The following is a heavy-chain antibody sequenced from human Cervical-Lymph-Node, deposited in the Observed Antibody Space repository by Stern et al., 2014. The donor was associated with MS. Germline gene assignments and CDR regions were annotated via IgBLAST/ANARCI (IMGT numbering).Heavy chain of an antibody. J-gene: IGHJ4*02. CDR1: GFSLVTSGVR. D-gene: IGHD3-3*01. Sequence: VTLRESGPALVKPTQTLTLTCTFSGFSLVTSGVRVSWIRQPPGKALEWLARIDWNDKTFYNTSLMTRLPISKDTSKTQVVLTMTNVDPVDTATYYCARMMGSGYRHYFDYWGQGTPVTVS. CDR3: ARMMGSGYRHYFDY. V-gene: IGHV2-70*04. CDR2: IDWNDKT.